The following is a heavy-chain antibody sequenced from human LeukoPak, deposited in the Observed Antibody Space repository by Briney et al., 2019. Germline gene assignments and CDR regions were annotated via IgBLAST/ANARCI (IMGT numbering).Heavy chain of an antibody. CDR2: INPNSGGT. CDR1: GYTFTGYY. CDR3: ARAGLYSGNYRMFYVDAFDI. Sequence: ASVKVSCKASGYTFTGYYMHWVRQAPGQGLEWMGWINPNSGGTNYAQKFQGRVTMTRDTSISTAYMELSRLRSDDTAVYYCARAGLYSGNYRMFYVDAFDIWGQGTMVTVSS. D-gene: IGHD1-26*01. V-gene: IGHV1-2*02. J-gene: IGHJ3*02.